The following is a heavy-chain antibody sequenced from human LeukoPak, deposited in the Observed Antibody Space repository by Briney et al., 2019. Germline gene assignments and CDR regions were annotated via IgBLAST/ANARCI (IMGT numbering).Heavy chain of an antibody. CDR3: ASQSTVTTFDY. CDR2: ISYDGSNK. V-gene: IGHV3-30*04. J-gene: IGHJ4*02. Sequence: GGSLRLSCAASGFTFSSYAMHWVRQAPGKGLEWVAVISYDGSNKYYADSVKGRFTISRDNSKNTLYLQMNSLRAEDTAVYYCASQSTVTTFDYWGQGTLVTVSS. CDR1: GFTFSSYA. D-gene: IGHD4-17*01.